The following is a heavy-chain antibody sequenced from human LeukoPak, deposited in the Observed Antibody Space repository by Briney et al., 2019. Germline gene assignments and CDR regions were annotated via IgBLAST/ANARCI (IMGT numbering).Heavy chain of an antibody. J-gene: IGHJ3*01. D-gene: IGHD4-23*01. CDR1: GSTVTSNY. CDR2: IYSGGRT. Sequence: GGSLRLSCVASGSTVTSNYMTWVRQAPGKGLEWVSIIYSGGRTYYADSVKGRFTVSRDNSKNILYLQMNSLRADDTALYYCARDSLSNGGKNLFAFDLWGQGTVVTVSS. CDR3: ARDSLSNGGKNLFAFDL. V-gene: IGHV3-53*01.